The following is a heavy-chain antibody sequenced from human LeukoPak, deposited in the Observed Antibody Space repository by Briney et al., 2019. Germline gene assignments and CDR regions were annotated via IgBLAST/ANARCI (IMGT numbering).Heavy chain of an antibody. V-gene: IGHV4-34*01. D-gene: IGHD2-2*01. Sequence: SETLSLTCTVSGGSISSYYWSWIRQPPGKGLEWIGEINHSGSTNYNPSLKSRVTISVDTSKNQFSLKLSSVTAADTAVYYCASSSFVPAAMNWGQGTLVTVSS. J-gene: IGHJ4*02. CDR3: ASSSFVPAAMN. CDR1: GGSISSYY. CDR2: INHSGST.